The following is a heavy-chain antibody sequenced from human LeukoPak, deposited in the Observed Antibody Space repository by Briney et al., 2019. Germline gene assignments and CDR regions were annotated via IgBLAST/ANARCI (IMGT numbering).Heavy chain of an antibody. CDR2: ISAYNGNT. J-gene: IGHJ4*02. V-gene: IGHV1-18*01. Sequence: ASVKVSCKAAGYTFTSYGISWVRQAPGQGLEWMGWISAYNGNTNYAQKLQGRVTMTTDTSTSTAYMDLRSLRSDDTAVYYCARVSYYDSSGYYSEDYWGQGTLVTVSS. D-gene: IGHD3-22*01. CDR1: GYTFTSYG. CDR3: ARVSYYDSSGYYSEDY.